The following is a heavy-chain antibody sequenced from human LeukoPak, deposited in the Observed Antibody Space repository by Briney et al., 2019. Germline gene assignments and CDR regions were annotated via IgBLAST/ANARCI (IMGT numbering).Heavy chain of an antibody. CDR3: ATALRGAPPDAFDI. D-gene: IGHD3-10*01. J-gene: IGHJ3*02. CDR2: INAGNGNT. CDR1: GYTFTSYA. V-gene: IGHV1-3*01. Sequence: GASVKVSCKASGYTFTSYAMHWVRQAPGQRLEWMGWINAGNGNTKYSQKFQGRVTITRDTSASTAYMELSSLRSEDTAVYYCATALRGAPPDAFDIWGQGTMVTVSS.